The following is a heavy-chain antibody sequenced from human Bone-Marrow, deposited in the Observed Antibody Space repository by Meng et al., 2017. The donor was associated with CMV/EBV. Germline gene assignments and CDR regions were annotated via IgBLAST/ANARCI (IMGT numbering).Heavy chain of an antibody. V-gene: IGHV3-9*01. J-gene: IGHJ4*02. CDR2: ISWNSGSI. CDR1: GFTFDDYA. D-gene: IGHD3-22*01. Sequence: GGSLRLSCAASGFTFDDYAMHWVRQAPGKGLEWVSGISWNSGSIGYADSVKGRFTISRDNAKNSLYLQMNSLRAEDTALYYCAKDTVKWLNYFDYWGQGTLVTVSS. CDR3: AKDTVKWLNYFDY.